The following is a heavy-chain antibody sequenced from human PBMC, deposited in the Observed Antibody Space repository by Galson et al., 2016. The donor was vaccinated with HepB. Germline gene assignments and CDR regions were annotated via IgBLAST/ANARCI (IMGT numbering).Heavy chain of an antibody. CDR3: ARDVIGFYRLDL. CDR2: KHHSGST. Sequence: TLSLTCSVSGDSITRGGHYWSWIRQLPGKGLEWIGYKHHSGSTSYHSSLKSRLSMSADTSKNQFSLKLSSVAAVDTAVYYCARDVIGFYRLDLWGQGTLVTVSS. D-gene: IGHD2-21*01. V-gene: IGHV4-31*03. CDR1: GDSITRGGHY. J-gene: IGHJ5*02.